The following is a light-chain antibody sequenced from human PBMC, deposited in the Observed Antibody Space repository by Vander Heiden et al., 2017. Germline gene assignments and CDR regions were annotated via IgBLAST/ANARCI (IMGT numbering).Light chain of an antibody. CDR2: AAS. CDR3: QQSYSTPLT. J-gene: IGKJ4*01. V-gene: IGKV1-39*01. Sequence: DILMTQSPSPLSASVGDRVTITCRTSQSISTYLNWYQQKPGKAPKLLISAASSLQSGVPSRFSGSGSGTDFTLTVSSLQPEDFAAYYCQQSYSTPLTFGGGTKVEIK. CDR1: QSISTY.